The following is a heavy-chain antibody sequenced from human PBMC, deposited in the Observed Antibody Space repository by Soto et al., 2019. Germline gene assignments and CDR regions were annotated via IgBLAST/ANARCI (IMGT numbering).Heavy chain of an antibody. CDR3: ARGQRTYYYDSSGYPGAFDI. J-gene: IGHJ3*02. V-gene: IGHV4-34*01. Sequence: QVQLQQWGAGLLKPSETLSLTCAVYGRSFSGYYWSWIRQPPGKGLEWIGEINHSGSTNYNPSLKSRVTISVDTSKNQFSLKLSSVTAADTAVYYCARGQRTYYYDSSGYPGAFDIWGQGTMVTVSS. D-gene: IGHD3-22*01. CDR2: INHSGST. CDR1: GRSFSGYY.